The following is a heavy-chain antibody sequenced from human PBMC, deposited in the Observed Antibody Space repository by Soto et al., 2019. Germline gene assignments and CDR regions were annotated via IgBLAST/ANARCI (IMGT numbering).Heavy chain of an antibody. V-gene: IGHV1-3*01. CDR1: GYTFSSHA. CDR3: ARDGARITVFGVVYYFDY. Sequence: QVQLVQSGAEVKKPGASVKVSCKASGYTFSSHAMHWVRQAPGQRLEWMGWINVGNGNTKYSQNFQGRVAFTRDTSASTAYMELRSLRSEDTAVYYCARDGARITVFGVVYYFDYWGQGTLVTVSS. CDR2: INVGNGNT. D-gene: IGHD3-3*01. J-gene: IGHJ4*02.